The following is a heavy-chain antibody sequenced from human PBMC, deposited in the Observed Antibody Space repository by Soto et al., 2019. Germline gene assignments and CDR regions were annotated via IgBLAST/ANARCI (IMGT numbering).Heavy chain of an antibody. CDR1: GFTFDKYA. CDR2: ISAAGYST. CDR3: AKNPTGNDVGGFEM. Sequence: EVHLLESGGDLVHPGDSLRISCAGSGFTFDKYAMSWVRHVPGKGLEWVSGISAAGYSTYYADSVKDRFLISRDNSKNTWSLQMSSRRVEDTALYFCAKNPTGNDVGGFEMGGPGTMVIVS. J-gene: IGHJ3*02. D-gene: IGHD2-15*01. V-gene: IGHV3-23*01.